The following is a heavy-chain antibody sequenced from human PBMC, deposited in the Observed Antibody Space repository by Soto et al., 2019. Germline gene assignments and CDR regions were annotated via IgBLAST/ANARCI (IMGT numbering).Heavy chain of an antibody. V-gene: IGHV4-34*01. CDR3: ARHPGSGHGNDGFDI. Sequence: SETLSLTCAVYGGSFSGYYWSWIRQPPGKGLEWIGEINHSGSTNYNPSLKRRVTMSVDTSKNQFSLKLNSVTASDTAVYYCARHPGSGHGNDGFDIWGQGTMVTVSS. J-gene: IGHJ3*02. CDR2: INHSGST. D-gene: IGHD5-12*01. CDR1: GGSFSGYY.